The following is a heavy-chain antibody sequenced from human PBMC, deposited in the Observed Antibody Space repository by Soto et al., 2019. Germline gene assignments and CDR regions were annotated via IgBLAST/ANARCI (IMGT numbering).Heavy chain of an antibody. Sequence: SETLSLTCTVSSAPVSSSTYTWGWIRQPPGKGLEWIGSIYYSGSTYYNPSLNSRVTVSVDTSKNQFSLKVTSVTAADTAVYYCISSSCHGHYAMDVWGQGTTVTVSS. J-gene: IGHJ6*02. CDR3: ISSSCHGHYAMDV. V-gene: IGHV4-39*01. D-gene: IGHD2-2*01. CDR2: IYYSGST. CDR1: SAPVSSSTYT.